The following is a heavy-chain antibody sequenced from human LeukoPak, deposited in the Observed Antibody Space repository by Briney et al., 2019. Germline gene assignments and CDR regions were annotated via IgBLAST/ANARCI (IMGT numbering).Heavy chain of an antibody. CDR1: GGSISSSY. CDR3: AGYGSRSSYKAFDY. V-gene: IGHV4-59*01. Sequence: SETPSLTCIVSGGSISSSYWSWIRQSPGKGLEWIGYVHYAESSFYNPSLKSRVTLSVDTSKNQFSLRLSSVTAADTAVYYCAGYGSRSSYKAFDYWGQGTLVTVSS. CDR2: VHYAESS. J-gene: IGHJ4*02. D-gene: IGHD3-10*01.